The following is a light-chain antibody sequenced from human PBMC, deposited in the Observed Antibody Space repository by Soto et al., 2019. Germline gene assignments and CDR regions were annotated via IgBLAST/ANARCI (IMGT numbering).Light chain of an antibody. CDR3: QQYKTWWT. V-gene: IGKV3-15*01. Sequence: EIVMTQSPATLSVSPGERATLSCRASQSVSSDLAWYHQKPGQAPRLLIYGASTRATGIPARFSGSGSGTEFTLTINSLQPDDSATYYCQQYKTWWTFGQGTKVEIK. J-gene: IGKJ1*01. CDR1: QSVSSD. CDR2: GAS.